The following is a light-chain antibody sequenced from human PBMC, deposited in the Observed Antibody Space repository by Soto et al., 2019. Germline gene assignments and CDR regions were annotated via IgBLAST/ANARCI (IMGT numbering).Light chain of an antibody. V-gene: IGKV3-20*01. Sequence: EIVLTQSPGSLSLSPGERATLSCRASQSVDSSFFAWYQKKPGQAPRLLIYGASKRATGIPDRFSGSGSGTDVTLTIRRLEPVDSAVYYCQQYVSSVTFGQGTKVEIK. J-gene: IGKJ1*01. CDR2: GAS. CDR1: QSVDSSF. CDR3: QQYVSSVT.